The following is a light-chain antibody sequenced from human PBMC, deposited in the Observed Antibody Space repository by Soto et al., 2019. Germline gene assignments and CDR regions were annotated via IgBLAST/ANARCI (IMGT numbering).Light chain of an antibody. Sequence: DIQMTHSPSTLSASVVYIVTITFRASQSISSWLAWYQQKPGKAPKLLIYDASSLQSGVPSRFSGSGSGTDFTLTISSLQPEDFATYYCQQRYSTPPINFGQGTRLEIK. V-gene: IGKV1-39*01. CDR1: QSISSW. CDR2: DAS. J-gene: IGKJ5*01. CDR3: QQRYSTPPIN.